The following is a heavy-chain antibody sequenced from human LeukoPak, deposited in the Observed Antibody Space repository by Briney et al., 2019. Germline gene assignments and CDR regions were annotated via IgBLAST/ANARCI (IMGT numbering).Heavy chain of an antibody. Sequence: PGGSLRLSCAASVLTFSDYYMSWIRQAPGKALEWVSYISGSGSTIYYADSVKGRFTISRDNAKNPLYLQMNSLRAEDTAVYYCARDGPLSGGDFDYWGQGTLVTVAS. CDR1: VLTFSDYY. V-gene: IGHV3-11*04. CDR2: ISGSGSTI. CDR3: ARDGPLSGGDFDY. D-gene: IGHD2/OR15-2a*01. J-gene: IGHJ4*02.